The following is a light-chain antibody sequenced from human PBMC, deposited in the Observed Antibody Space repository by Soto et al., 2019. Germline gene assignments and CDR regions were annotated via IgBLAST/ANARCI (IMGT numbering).Light chain of an antibody. CDR1: SSNIGSNY. Sequence: QAVVTQPPSASGTPGQRVTISCSGSSSNIGSNYVSWYQQLPGTAPKLLIYRNNQRPSGVPDRFSGSKSGTSASLAISGLRSEDEADYYCAAWDDSLSDVIFGGGTQLTVL. CDR2: RNN. J-gene: IGLJ2*01. V-gene: IGLV1-47*01. CDR3: AAWDDSLSDVI.